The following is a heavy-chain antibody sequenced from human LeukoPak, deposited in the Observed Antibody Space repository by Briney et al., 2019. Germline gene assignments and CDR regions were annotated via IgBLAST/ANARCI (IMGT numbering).Heavy chain of an antibody. CDR3: ARGYGDGYLY. CDR1: GFTFSSYG. CDR2: IKQDGSEK. V-gene: IGHV3-7*01. Sequence: GRSLRLSCAASGFTFSSYGMHWVRQAPGKGLEWVANIKQDGSEKYYVDSVKGRFTISRDNAKNSLYLQMNSLRAEDTAVYYCARGYGDGYLYWGQGTLVTVSS. D-gene: IGHD5-24*01. J-gene: IGHJ4*02.